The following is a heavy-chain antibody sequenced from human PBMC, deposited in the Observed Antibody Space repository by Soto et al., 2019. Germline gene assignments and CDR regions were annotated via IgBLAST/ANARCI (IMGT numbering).Heavy chain of an antibody. D-gene: IGHD3-10*01. CDR3: ARGTLLWFGELNSSIDY. Sequence: GGSLRLSCAASGFTFSSYGMHWVRQAPGKGLEWVAVIWYDGSNKYYADSVKGRFTISRDNSKNTLYLQMNSLRAEDTAVYYCARGTLLWFGELNSSIDYWGQGTLVTVSS. CDR2: IWYDGSNK. J-gene: IGHJ4*02. CDR1: GFTFSSYG. V-gene: IGHV3-33*01.